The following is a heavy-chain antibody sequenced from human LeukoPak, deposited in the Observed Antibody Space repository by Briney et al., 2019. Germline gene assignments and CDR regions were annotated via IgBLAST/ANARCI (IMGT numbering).Heavy chain of an antibody. V-gene: IGHV3-23*01. CDR1: GFTLSSYA. D-gene: IGHD6-13*01. CDR3: AKARYSSTD. J-gene: IGHJ4*02. CDR2: ISGSGGST. Sequence: PGGSLRLSCAASGFTLSSYAMSWVRQAPGKGLYWVSAISGSGGSTYYADSVKGRFTISRDNSKNTLYLQMDSLRAEDTDVYYCAKARYSSTDWGQGTLVTVSS.